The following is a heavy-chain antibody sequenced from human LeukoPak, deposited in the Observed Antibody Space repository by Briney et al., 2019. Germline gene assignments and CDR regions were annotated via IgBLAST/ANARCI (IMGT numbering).Heavy chain of an antibody. V-gene: IGHV1-2*02. CDR2: INPNSGGT. J-gene: IGHJ4*02. Sequence: ASVKVSCKTSGYTFTLYYVHWVRQAPGQGPEWMGFINPNSGGTNYAQKFQGRVTMTRDTSISTAYMELSRLRSDDTAVYYCAGSTGIAAAGASSYWGQGTLVTVSS. D-gene: IGHD6-13*01. CDR1: GYTFTLYY. CDR3: AGSTGIAAAGASSY.